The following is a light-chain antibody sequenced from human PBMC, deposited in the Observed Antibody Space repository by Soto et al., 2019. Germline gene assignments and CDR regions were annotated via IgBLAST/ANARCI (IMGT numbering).Light chain of an antibody. Sequence: QSVLTQPPSASGSPGQSVTISCTGTSSDIGAYNYVSRYQQHPGKAPKLLIYEVIQRPAGVPDRFSGSKSANTASLTVSGLQPEDEADYYCSSYAGTDNLLYVFGSGTKV. J-gene: IGLJ1*01. CDR1: SSDIGAYNY. V-gene: IGLV2-8*01. CDR2: EVI. CDR3: SSYAGTDNLLYV.